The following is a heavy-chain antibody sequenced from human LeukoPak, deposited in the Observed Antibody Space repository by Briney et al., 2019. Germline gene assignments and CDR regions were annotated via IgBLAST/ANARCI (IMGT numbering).Heavy chain of an antibody. CDR3: ARGRADCSSTSCYKTYYYYYYMDV. J-gene: IGHJ6*03. CDR2: INPNSGGT. Sequence: ASVKVSCKASGYTFTGYYMHWVRQAPGQGLEWMRWINPNSGGTNYAQKFQGRVTMTRDTSISTAYMELSRLRSDDTAVYYCARGRADCSSTSCYKTYYYYYYMDVWGKGTTLTVSS. D-gene: IGHD2-2*02. V-gene: IGHV1-2*02. CDR1: GYTFTGYY.